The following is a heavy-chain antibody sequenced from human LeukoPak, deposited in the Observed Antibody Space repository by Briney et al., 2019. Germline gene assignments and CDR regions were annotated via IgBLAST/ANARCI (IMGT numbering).Heavy chain of an antibody. Sequence: PGGSLRLSCAASGFTFSTYSMNWVRQAPGQGLEWVASFSTTNFYIYYADLVQGRFTISRDNAKNSLYLEMNSLRADDTAVYYCARDRCSGGTCYSHPSYFDLWGQGTLVTVSS. D-gene: IGHD2-15*01. V-gene: IGHV3-21*01. CDR3: ARDRCSGGTCYSHPSYFDL. CDR2: FSTTNFYI. CDR1: GFTFSTYS. J-gene: IGHJ4*02.